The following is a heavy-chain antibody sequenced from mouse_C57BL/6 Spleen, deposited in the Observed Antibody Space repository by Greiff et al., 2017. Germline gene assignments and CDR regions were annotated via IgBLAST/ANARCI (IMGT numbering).Heavy chain of an antibody. CDR3: ARGYSNHGYYFDY. CDR1: GYTFTSYW. Sequence: QVQLQQPGAELVKPGASVKMPCKASGYTFTSYWITWVKQRPGQGLEWIGDIYPGSGSTNYNEKFKSKATLTVDTSSSTAYMQLSSLTSEDSAVYYCARGYSNHGYYFDYWGQGTTLTVSS. CDR2: IYPGSGST. V-gene: IGHV1-55*01. D-gene: IGHD2-5*01. J-gene: IGHJ2*01.